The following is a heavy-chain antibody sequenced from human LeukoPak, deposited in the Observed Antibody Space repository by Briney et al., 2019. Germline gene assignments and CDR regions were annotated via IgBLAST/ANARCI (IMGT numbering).Heavy chain of an antibody. V-gene: IGHV4-4*07. CDR3: ARHSTWLGYYFDY. J-gene: IGHJ4*02. D-gene: IGHD3-22*01. Sequence: PSETLSLTCIVSGASISDYYWSWIRQPAGKGLEWIGRIDTSGSTNYKPSLKSRLTMSVDTSKNQFSLKLSSVTAADTAVYYCARHSTWLGYYFDYWGQGTLVTVSS. CDR2: IDTSGST. CDR1: GASISDYY.